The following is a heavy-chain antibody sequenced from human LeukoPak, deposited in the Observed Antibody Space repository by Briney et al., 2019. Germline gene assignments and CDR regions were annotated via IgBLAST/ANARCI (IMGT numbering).Heavy chain of an antibody. CDR2: MNPNSGNT. CDR1: GYTFTSYD. J-gene: IGHJ6*02. CDR3: ARGLGELWLPVPTRPYGMDV. Sequence: ASVKVSCKASGYTFTSYDIKWVRQATGQGLEWMGWMNPNSGNTGYAQKFQGRVTMTRNTSISTAYMELSSLRSEDTAVYYCARGLGELWLPVPTRPYGMDVWGQGTTVTVSS. D-gene: IGHD5-18*01. V-gene: IGHV1-8*01.